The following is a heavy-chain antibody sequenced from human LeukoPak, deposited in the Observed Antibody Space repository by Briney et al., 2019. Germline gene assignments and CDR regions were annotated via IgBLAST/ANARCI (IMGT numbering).Heavy chain of an antibody. V-gene: IGHV4-59*08. CDR2: IYYSGST. D-gene: IGHD5-24*01. J-gene: IGHJ4*02. CDR1: GGSISRYY. Sequence: SETLSLTCSVSGGSISRYYWSWIRQSPGKGLEWIGYIYYSGSTNYNPSLKSRVTISLDTSKNQSSLKVSSVTAADTAVYYCARSWDGHNYSSDYWGQGTLVTVSS. CDR3: ARSWDGHNYSSDY.